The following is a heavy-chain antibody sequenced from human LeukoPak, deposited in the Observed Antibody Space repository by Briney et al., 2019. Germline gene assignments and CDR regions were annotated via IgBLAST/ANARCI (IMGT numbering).Heavy chain of an antibody. V-gene: IGHV3-21*06. CDR3: ARHPYAVLDY. CDR1: GFIFSNYG. D-gene: IGHD4-17*01. J-gene: IGHJ4*02. Sequence: GGSLRLSCAASGFIFSNYGMSWVRQAPGKGLEWVSSISFSSTHIYYADSIQGRFTISRDNAENSLYLQMNSLRADDTAVYYCARHPYAVLDYWGQGTQVTVSS. CDR2: ISFSSTHI.